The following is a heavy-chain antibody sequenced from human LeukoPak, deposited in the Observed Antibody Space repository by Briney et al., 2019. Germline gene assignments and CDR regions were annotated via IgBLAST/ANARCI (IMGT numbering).Heavy chain of an antibody. CDR2: ISSSGNTI. V-gene: IGHV3-48*03. J-gene: IGHJ4*02. D-gene: IGHD4-17*01. CDR1: GFTFSSYK. CDR3: ARVADYGDQFDYFDY. Sequence: GGSLRLSCAASGFTFSSYKMHWVRQAPGKGLEWVSYISSSGNTIYYADSVKGRFTISRDNAKNSLYLQMNSLRAEDTAVYYCARVADYGDQFDYFDYWGQGTLITVSS.